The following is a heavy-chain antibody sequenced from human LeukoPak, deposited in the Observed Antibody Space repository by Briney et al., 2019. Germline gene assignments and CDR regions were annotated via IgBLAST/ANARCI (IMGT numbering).Heavy chain of an antibody. V-gene: IGHV4-34*01. CDR1: GGSFSGYY. CDR2: INHSGST. CDR3: ARDSGTTGEVKFDP. D-gene: IGHD3-10*01. J-gene: IGHJ5*02. Sequence: SETLPLTCAVYGGSFSGYYWSWIRQPPGKGLEWIGEINHSGSTNYNPSLKSRVTMSLDTSKNQFSLKLSSVTAADTAVYYCARDSGTTGEVKFDPWGQGTLVTVSS.